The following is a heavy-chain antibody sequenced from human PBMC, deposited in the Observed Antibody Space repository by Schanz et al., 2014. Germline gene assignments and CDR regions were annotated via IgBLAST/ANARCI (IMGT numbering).Heavy chain of an antibody. D-gene: IGHD6-13*01. Sequence: QGQLVQSGPGVKEPGASVKVSCEASRYTFNTYGLNWVRQAPGQGLEWMGWISAYTNNTNYAQKVQGRVTMTRDTSTSTVYMELSSLRSEDTAVYYCARDGVDAAAGGNYWGQGTLVTVSS. CDR2: ISAYTNNT. CDR1: RYTFNTYG. V-gene: IGHV1-18*01. CDR3: ARDGVDAAAGGNY. J-gene: IGHJ4*02.